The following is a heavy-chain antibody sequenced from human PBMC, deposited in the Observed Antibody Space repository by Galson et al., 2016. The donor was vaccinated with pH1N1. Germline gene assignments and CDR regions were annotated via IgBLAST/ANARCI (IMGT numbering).Heavy chain of an antibody. Sequence: SLRLSCAASGFTFSGSAMHWVRQASGKGLEWVGRIRSKADSYATAYAASVEGRFTISRDDSKNTAYLQMNSLKTEDTAVYYCARNSIFGVVIKTYGMDVWGQGTTVTVSS. CDR3: ARNSIFGVVIKTYGMDV. J-gene: IGHJ6*02. D-gene: IGHD3-3*01. CDR2: IRSKADSYAT. CDR1: GFTFSGSA. V-gene: IGHV3-73*01.